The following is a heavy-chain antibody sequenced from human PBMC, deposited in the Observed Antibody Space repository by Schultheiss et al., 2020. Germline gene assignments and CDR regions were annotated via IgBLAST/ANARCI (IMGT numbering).Heavy chain of an antibody. CDR2: ISYDGSNK. D-gene: IGHD2-15*01. V-gene: IGHV3-30*04. CDR1: GFTFSSYA. Sequence: GGSLRLSCAASGFTFSSYAMHWVRQAPGKGLEWVAVISYDGSNKYYGDSVKGRFTISRDNSENMMYLQMNSLRAEDTAVYYCARESWATPGYWGQGTLVTVSS. CDR3: ARESWATPGY. J-gene: IGHJ4*02.